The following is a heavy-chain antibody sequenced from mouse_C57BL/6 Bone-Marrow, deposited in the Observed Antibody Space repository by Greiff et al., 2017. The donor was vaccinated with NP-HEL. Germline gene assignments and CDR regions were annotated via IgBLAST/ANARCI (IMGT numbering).Heavy chain of an antibody. Sequence: EVKLVESGEGLVKPGGSLKLSCAASGFTFSSYAMSWVRQTPEKRLEWVAYISSGGDYIYYADTVKGRFTISRDNARNTLYLQMSSLKSEDTAMYYCTRVLSPYDVDYWGQGTTLTVSS. CDR3: TRVLSPYDVDY. D-gene: IGHD2-12*01. CDR1: GFTFSSYA. V-gene: IGHV5-9-1*02. J-gene: IGHJ2*01. CDR2: ISSGGDYI.